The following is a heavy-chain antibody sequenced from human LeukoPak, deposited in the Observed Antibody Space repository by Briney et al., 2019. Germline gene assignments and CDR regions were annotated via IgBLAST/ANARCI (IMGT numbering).Heavy chain of an antibody. CDR2: IKEDGSAK. V-gene: IGHV3-7*04. Sequence: GGSLRLSCTASGFAFSRYWMTWVRQAPGKGLEWVANIKEDGSAKYYVDSMKGRFTISRDNAKNSLYLQINSLRAEDTAVYYCARDSPGYGGYSYWGQGTLVTVSS. D-gene: IGHD5-12*01. CDR1: GFAFSRYW. J-gene: IGHJ4*02. CDR3: ARDSPGYGGYSY.